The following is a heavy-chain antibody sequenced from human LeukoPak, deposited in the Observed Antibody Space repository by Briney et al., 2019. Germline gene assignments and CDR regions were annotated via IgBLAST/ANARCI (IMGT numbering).Heavy chain of an antibody. Sequence: SETLSLTCTVSGGSISSYYWSWIRQPPGKGLEWIGYIYYSGSTYYNPSLKSRVTISVDTSKNQFSLKLSSVTAADTAVYYCARGGVDIVVVGAFDIWGQGTMVTVSS. J-gene: IGHJ3*02. D-gene: IGHD2-15*01. V-gene: IGHV4-59*01. CDR2: IYYSGST. CDR1: GGSISSYY. CDR3: ARGGVDIVVVGAFDI.